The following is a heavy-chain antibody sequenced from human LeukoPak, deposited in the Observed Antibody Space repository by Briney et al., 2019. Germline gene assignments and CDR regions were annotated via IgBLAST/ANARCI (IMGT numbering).Heavy chain of an antibody. CDR2: IYYSGST. V-gene: IGHV4-39*07. D-gene: IGHD3-22*01. Sequence: SETLSLTCTVSGGSISSSSYYWGWIRQPPGKGLEWIGSIYYSGSTYYNPSLKSRVTISVDTSKNQFSLKLSSVTAADTAVYYCARSQEIVVVTLRYYFDYWGQGTLVTVSS. CDR3: ARSQEIVVVTLRYYFDY. J-gene: IGHJ4*02. CDR1: GGSISSSSYY.